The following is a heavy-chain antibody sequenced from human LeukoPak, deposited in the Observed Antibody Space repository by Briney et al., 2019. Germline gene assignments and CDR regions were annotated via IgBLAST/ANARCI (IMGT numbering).Heavy chain of an antibody. V-gene: IGHV1-8*01. CDR3: ARVLTVVSDAFDI. CDR1: EYTFTSYD. D-gene: IGHD2-2*01. CDR2: MNPNSGNT. J-gene: IGHJ3*02. Sequence: ASVKVSCKASEYTFTSYDINWVRQATGQGLEWMGWMNPNSGNTGYAQKFQGRVTMTRNTSISTAYMELSSLRSEDTAVYYCARVLTVVSDAFDIWGQGTMVTVSS.